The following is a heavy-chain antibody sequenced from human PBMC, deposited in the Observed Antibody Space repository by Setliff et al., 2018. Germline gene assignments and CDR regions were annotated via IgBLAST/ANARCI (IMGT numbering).Heavy chain of an antibody. CDR1: GGSISSQD. D-gene: IGHD6-19*01. Sequence: SETLSLTCTVSGGSISSQDWSWIRQPAGKGLEWIGRIYTSGSTNYNPSLKSRVTISVDTSKNQFSLKLSSVTAADTAVYYCARTRGSSGWLNWFDPWGQGTLVTVSS. V-gene: IGHV4-4*07. CDR2: IYTSGST. CDR3: ARTRGSSGWLNWFDP. J-gene: IGHJ5*02.